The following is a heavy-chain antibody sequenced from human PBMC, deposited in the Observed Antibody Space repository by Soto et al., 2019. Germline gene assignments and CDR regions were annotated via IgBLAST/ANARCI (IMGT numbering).Heavy chain of an antibody. CDR3: ARDQWGYCSSTSCYTAYPAYYYGMDV. CDR2: ISSSSSYI. CDR1: GFTFSSYS. D-gene: IGHD2-2*02. J-gene: IGHJ6*02. Sequence: PGGSLRLSCAASGFTFSSYSMNWVRQAPGKGLEWVSSISSSSSYIYYADSVKGRFTISRDNAKNSLYLQMNSLRAEDTAVYYCARDQWGYCSSTSCYTAYPAYYYGMDVWGQGTTVTVSS. V-gene: IGHV3-21*01.